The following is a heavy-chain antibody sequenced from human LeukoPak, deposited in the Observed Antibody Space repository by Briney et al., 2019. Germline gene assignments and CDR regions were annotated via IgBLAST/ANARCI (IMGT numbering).Heavy chain of an antibody. J-gene: IGHJ4*02. CDR1: GFTFSSYA. D-gene: IGHD3-3*01. CDR3: APRYDFWSGHTKAAN. Sequence: PGGSLRLSCAASGFTFSSYAMSWVRQAPGKGLEWVSSISASGDITYYADSVKGRFTISRDNSKNTLSLQMNSLRAEDTAIYYCAPRYDFWSGHTKAANWGQGTLVTVSS. CDR2: ISASGDIT. V-gene: IGHV3-23*01.